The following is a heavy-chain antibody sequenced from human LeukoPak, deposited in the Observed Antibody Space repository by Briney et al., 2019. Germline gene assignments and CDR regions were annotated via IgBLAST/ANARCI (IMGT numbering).Heavy chain of an antibody. J-gene: IGHJ4*02. CDR3: ARITMVRGVPHSLDY. CDR2: IYPGDSDT. V-gene: IGHV5-51*01. D-gene: IGHD3-10*01. Sequence: GESLQISCKGSGYSFTSYWIGWVRQMPGKGLEWMGIIYPGDSDTRYSPSFQGQVTISADKSISTAYLQWSSLKASDTAMYYCARITMVRGVPHSLDYWGQGTLVTVSS. CDR1: GYSFTSYW.